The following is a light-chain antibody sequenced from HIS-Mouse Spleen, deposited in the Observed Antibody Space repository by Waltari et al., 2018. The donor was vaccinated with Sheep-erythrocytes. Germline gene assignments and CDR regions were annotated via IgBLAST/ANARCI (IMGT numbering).Light chain of an antibody. Sequence: QSALTQPRSVSGSPGQSVTISCTGTSSAVGGYNYVSWYQQHPGKAPKRMIYDVSKRPSGVPDRFSGSKSGNTASLTISGLQAEDEADYYCCSYAGSYNHVFGTGTKVTVL. J-gene: IGLJ1*01. V-gene: IGLV2-11*01. CDR2: DVS. CDR1: SSAVGGYNY. CDR3: CSYAGSYNHV.